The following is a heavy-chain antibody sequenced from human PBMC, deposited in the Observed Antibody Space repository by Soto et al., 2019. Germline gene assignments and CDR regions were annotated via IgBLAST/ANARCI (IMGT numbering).Heavy chain of an antibody. CDR3: ARVKFSPPYYSYSGMDV. V-gene: IGHV1-18*01. CDR1: GYTFPSYG. J-gene: IGHJ6*02. Sequence: QVQLVQSGAEVKKPAASVKVSCKASGYTFPSYGISWVRQAPGQGLEGMGWISAYNGNTNYAQKLQGRVTMTTDTATSTAYMELRSLRSDDTAVYYCARVKFSPPYYSYSGMDVWGQGTTVTVSS. CDR2: ISAYNGNT.